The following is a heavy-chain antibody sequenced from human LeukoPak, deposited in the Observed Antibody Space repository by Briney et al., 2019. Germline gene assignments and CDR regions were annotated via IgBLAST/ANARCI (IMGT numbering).Heavy chain of an antibody. CDR1: GYTFTSYG. CDR2: ISAYNGDT. J-gene: IGHJ4*02. CDR3: GRLADKKLQRFLDY. D-gene: IGHD2-15*01. V-gene: IGHV1-18*01. Sequence: ASVKVSCKASGYTFTSYGISWVRQAPGQGLEWMGWISAYNGDTNYAQNVQGRLTMTTDTSTGTAYMELRSLRSDDTAVYYCGRLADKKLQRFLDYWGQGTLATVSS.